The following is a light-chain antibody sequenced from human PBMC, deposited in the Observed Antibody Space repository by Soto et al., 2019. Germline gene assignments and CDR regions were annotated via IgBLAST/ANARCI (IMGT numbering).Light chain of an antibody. CDR3: QQYNSYPLT. V-gene: IGKV1-5*03. J-gene: IGKJ5*01. CDR1: QSISNL. Sequence: DIQMTQSPSTLSASAGDRVTITCRASQSISNLLAWYQQKPGRAPTLLIYKASTLESGVPSRFSGSGSGTEFTLTISSLQPDDCATYYCQQYNSYPLTFGQGTRLEIK. CDR2: KAS.